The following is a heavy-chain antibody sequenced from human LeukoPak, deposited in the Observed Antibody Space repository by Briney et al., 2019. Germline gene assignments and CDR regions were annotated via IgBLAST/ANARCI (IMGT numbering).Heavy chain of an antibody. CDR2: IYCSGST. CDR1: GGSISSSSYY. Sequence: PSETLSLTCTVSGGSISSSSYYWGWIRQPPGKGLEWIGSIYCSGSTYYNPSLKSRVTISVDTSKNQFSLKLSSVTAADTAVYYCARAPPDYYGMDVWGQGTTVTVSS. CDR3: ARAPPDYYGMDV. V-gene: IGHV4-39*07. J-gene: IGHJ6*02.